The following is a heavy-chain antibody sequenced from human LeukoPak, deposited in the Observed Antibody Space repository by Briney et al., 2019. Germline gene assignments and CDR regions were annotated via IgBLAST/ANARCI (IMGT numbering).Heavy chain of an antibody. Sequence: GGSLRLSCAASGFTFSNYGMHWVRQAPGKGLEWVSFISYDGSNKYYADSVKGRFTISRDNSKNTLYLQMISLRTEDTAVYYCARVHPVVHRGSFDYWGQGTLVTVSS. CDR1: GFTFSNYG. V-gene: IGHV3-30*03. D-gene: IGHD4-23*01. CDR2: ISYDGSNK. J-gene: IGHJ4*02. CDR3: ARVHPVVHRGSFDY.